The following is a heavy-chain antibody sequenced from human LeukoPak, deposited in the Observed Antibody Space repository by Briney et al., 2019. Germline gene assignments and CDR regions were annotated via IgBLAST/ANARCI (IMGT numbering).Heavy chain of an antibody. Sequence: GGSLRLSCAASGFTFSSYWMSWVRQAPGKGLEWVANIKQDGGEKYYVDSVKGRFTISRDNAKNSLYLQMNSLRAEDTAVYYCARDGIVVVVAAVDAFDIWGQGTMVTVSS. CDR2: IKQDGGEK. J-gene: IGHJ3*02. CDR3: ARDGIVVVVAAVDAFDI. V-gene: IGHV3-7*01. CDR1: GFTFSSYW. D-gene: IGHD2-15*01.